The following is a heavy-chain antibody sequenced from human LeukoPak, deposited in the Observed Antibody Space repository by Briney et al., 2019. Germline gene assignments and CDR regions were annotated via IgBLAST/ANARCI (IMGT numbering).Heavy chain of an antibody. V-gene: IGHV3-11*04. CDR1: GFTFSDYY. D-gene: IGHD3-22*01. J-gene: IGHJ4*02. CDR3: ASPPPYYYDSSGYQPNFDY. CDR2: ISSSGSTI. Sequence: PGGSLRLSCAASGFTFSDYYMSWIRQAPGKGLEWVSYISSSGSTIYYADSVKGRFTISRDNAKNSLYLQMNSLGAEDTAVYYCASPPPYYYDSSGYQPNFDYWGQGTLVTVSS.